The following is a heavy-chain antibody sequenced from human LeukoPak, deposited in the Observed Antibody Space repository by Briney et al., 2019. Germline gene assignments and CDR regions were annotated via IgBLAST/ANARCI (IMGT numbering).Heavy chain of an antibody. CDR3: ARGEYCTNGVCPGDY. CDR1: GYTFTSYG. V-gene: IGHV1-18*01. Sequence: ASVKVSCKASGYTFTSYGISWVRQAPGQGLEWMGWISAYNGNTNYAQKLQGRVTMTTDTSTSTAYMGLRSLRSDDTAVYYCARGEYCTNGVCPGDYWGQGTLVTVSS. D-gene: IGHD2-8*01. J-gene: IGHJ4*02. CDR2: ISAYNGNT.